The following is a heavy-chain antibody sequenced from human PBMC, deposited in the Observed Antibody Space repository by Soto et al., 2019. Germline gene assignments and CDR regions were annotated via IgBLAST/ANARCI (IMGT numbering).Heavy chain of an antibody. Sequence: GESLKISCKGSGYSFTSYWIGWVRQMPGKGLEWMGIIYPGDSDTRYSPSFQGQVTISADKSISTAYLQWSSLKASDTAMYYCARSGYDLWSGYYYPDYYYYGMDVWGQGTTVTVSS. D-gene: IGHD3-3*01. J-gene: IGHJ6*02. CDR1: GYSFTSYW. CDR2: IYPGDSDT. V-gene: IGHV5-51*01. CDR3: ARSGYDLWSGYYYPDYYYYGMDV.